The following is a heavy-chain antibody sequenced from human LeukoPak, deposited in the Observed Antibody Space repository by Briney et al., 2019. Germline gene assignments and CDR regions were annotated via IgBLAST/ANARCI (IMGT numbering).Heavy chain of an antibody. J-gene: IGHJ4*02. Sequence: SETLSLTCNVSGGSINSAGYYWSWIRQPPGRGLEWIGYIDHSGDTQDNPSLKTRVTMSADRSKNQFSLKLSSVTAADTAVYYCARQAYGSGSYYRRLDYWGQGTLVTVSS. CDR2: IDHSGDT. D-gene: IGHD3-10*01. CDR3: ARQAYGSGSYYRRLDY. V-gene: IGHV4-30-2*01. CDR1: GGSINSAGYY.